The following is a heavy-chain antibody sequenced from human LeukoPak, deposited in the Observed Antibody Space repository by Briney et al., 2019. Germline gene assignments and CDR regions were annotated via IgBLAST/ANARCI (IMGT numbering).Heavy chain of an antibody. CDR3: AKDPVSFSIGYKDV. CDR1: GFTFSSYA. J-gene: IGHJ6*03. V-gene: IGHV3-23*01. CDR2: ISGSGGST. Sequence: HPGGSLRLSCAASGFTFSSYAMSWVRQAPGKGLEWVSAISGSGGSTYYADSVKGRFTISRDNSKNTVYLEMNSLRAEDTAVYYCAKDPVSFSIGYKDVWGQGTTVTVSS. D-gene: IGHD3-3*01.